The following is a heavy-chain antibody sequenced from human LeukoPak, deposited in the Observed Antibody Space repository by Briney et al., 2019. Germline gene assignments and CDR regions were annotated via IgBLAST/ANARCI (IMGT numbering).Heavy chain of an antibody. CDR2: INGRGDST. V-gene: IGHV3-23*01. D-gene: IGHD4-17*01. J-gene: IGHJ4*02. CDR1: AFAFSTYT. CDR3: AKERQTGDYFTSDF. Sequence: GGSLRLSCTASAFAFSTYTMNWVRQAPGKGLEWVSAINGRGDSTFYADSVKGQFTISRDNSKSTVYLQMNSLRADDTAVYYCAKERQTGDYFTSDFWGQGTLVTVSS.